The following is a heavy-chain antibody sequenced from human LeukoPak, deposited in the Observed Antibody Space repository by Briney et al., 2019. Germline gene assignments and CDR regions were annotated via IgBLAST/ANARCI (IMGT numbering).Heavy chain of an antibody. Sequence: KPGGSLRLSCAASGFTFSSYSMNWVRQAPGKGLEWVSSISSSSSYRYYADSVKGRFTISRDNAKNSLYLQMNSLRAEDTAVYYCARGLGPYGSGSEDLDYWGQGTLVTVSS. V-gene: IGHV3-21*01. CDR1: GFTFSSYS. CDR3: ARGLGPYGSGSEDLDY. CDR2: ISSSSSYR. D-gene: IGHD3-10*01. J-gene: IGHJ4*02.